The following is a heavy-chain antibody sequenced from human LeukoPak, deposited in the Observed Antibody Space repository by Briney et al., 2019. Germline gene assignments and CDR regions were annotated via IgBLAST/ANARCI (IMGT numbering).Heavy chain of an antibody. Sequence: PGGSLRLSCAASGFTFSTYTMNWVRQAPGKGLEWVSSISINSSYIYYADSVKGRFTISRDNAKNSLYLQMNSPRAEDTAVYYCARVPSAKGVATIRYFDYWGQGTLVTVSS. CDR1: GFTFSTYT. J-gene: IGHJ4*02. V-gene: IGHV3-21*06. D-gene: IGHD5-12*01. CDR2: ISINSSYI. CDR3: ARVPSAKGVATIRYFDY.